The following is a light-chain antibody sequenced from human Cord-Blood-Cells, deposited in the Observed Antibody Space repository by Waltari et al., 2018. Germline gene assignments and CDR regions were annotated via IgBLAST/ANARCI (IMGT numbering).Light chain of an antibody. CDR2: DAS. V-gene: IGKV3-11*01. Sequence: EIVLTQYPATLSLSQGDRATLSCRASQSVSSYLAWYQQKPGQAPRLLIYDASNRATGIPARFSGSGSGTDFTLTISSLEPEDFAVYYCQQRSNWPTFGGGTKVEIK. J-gene: IGKJ4*01. CDR1: QSVSSY. CDR3: QQRSNWPT.